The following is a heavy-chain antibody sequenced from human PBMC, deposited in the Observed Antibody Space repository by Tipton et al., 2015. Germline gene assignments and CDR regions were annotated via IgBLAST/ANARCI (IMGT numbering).Heavy chain of an antibody. CDR1: GGSVSSGTHY. V-gene: IGHV4-61*01. Sequence: TLSLTCTVSGGSVSSGTHYWSWIRQPPGKGLEWIGYIYYTGSTNYNPSLMSRVTISVDTSKNQFSLKMTSVTAADTAVYYCARAVAGTFDYWGQGTLVTVSS. J-gene: IGHJ4*02. CDR3: ARAVAGTFDY. D-gene: IGHD6-19*01. CDR2: IYYTGST.